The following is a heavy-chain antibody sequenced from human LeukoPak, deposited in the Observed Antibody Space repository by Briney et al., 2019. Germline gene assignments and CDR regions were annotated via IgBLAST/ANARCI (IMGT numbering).Heavy chain of an antibody. CDR3: AKDLVATIRVDY. Sequence: GRSVRLSCAASGFTFSSYGMHWVRQAPGKGLEWVAFIRFDGNNKYYADSVKGRFTISRDNSKNTLYLQMNSLRAEDTTVYYCAKDLVATIRVDYWGQGTLATDCS. D-gene: IGHD5-12*01. V-gene: IGHV3-30*02. CDR2: IRFDGNNK. J-gene: IGHJ4*02. CDR1: GFTFSSYG.